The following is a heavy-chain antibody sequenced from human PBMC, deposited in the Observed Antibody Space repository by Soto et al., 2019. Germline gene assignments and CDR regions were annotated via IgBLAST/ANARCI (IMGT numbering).Heavy chain of an antibody. CDR1: GGSISSSSYY. V-gene: IGHV4-39*01. J-gene: IGHJ4*02. CDR2: IYYSGST. CDR3: ATLWFGEGNY. D-gene: IGHD3-10*01. Sequence: SETLSLTCTVSGGSISSSSYYWGWIRQPPGKGLEWIGSIYYSGSTYYNPSLKSRVAISVDTSKNQFSLKLSSVTAADTAVYYCATLWFGEGNYWGQGTLVTVSS.